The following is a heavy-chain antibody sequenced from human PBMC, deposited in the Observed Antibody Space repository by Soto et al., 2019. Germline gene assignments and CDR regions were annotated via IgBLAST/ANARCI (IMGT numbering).Heavy chain of an antibody. D-gene: IGHD2-2*01. Sequence: PGGSLRLSCAASGSTFRNYVMSWVRQAPGKGLEWGSSAIRGATYYADSVKGRFTISRDNSKNTAYLQMNSLRVEDTAVYFCAKVQPHSSTIYLCCTLDVWGQGTTVTVSS. CDR2: AIRGAT. V-gene: IGHV3-23*01. CDR3: AKVQPHSSTIYLCCTLDV. CDR1: GSTFRNYV. J-gene: IGHJ6*02.